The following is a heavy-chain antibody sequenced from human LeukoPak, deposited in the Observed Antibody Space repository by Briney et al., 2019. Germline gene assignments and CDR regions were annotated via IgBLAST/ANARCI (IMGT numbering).Heavy chain of an antibody. Sequence: GASVKVSCKASGYSFTGYYMHWVRQAPGQGLEWMGWINPNSGDTKYAQKFQGRVTMTRDTSISTAYMELSRLRSDDTAVYYCARGTGCGGGSCPISHYYYHYYMDVWGKGTTVTVSS. CDR3: ARGTGCGGGSCPISHYYYHYYMDV. CDR1: GYSFTGYY. J-gene: IGHJ6*03. D-gene: IGHD2-15*01. V-gene: IGHV1-2*02. CDR2: INPNSGDT.